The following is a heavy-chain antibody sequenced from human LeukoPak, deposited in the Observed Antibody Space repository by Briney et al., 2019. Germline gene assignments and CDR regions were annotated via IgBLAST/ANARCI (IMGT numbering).Heavy chain of an antibody. D-gene: IGHD1-26*01. V-gene: IGHV3-33*08. J-gene: IGHJ4*02. CDR3: ARVRYSGSYFLDY. CDR1: GFTFSSYG. CDR2: IWYGGSNK. Sequence: GGSLRLSCAASGFTFSSYGMHWVRQAPGKGLEWVAVIWYGGSNKYYADSVKGRFTISRDNSKNTLYLQMNSLRAEDTAVYYCARVRYSGSYFLDYWGQGTLVTVSS.